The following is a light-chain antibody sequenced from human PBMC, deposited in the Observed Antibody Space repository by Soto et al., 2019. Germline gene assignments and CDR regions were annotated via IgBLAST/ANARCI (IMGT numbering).Light chain of an antibody. J-gene: IGKJ1*01. CDR1: QSVTNSF. Sequence: EIVLTQSPDTLSLSPGERATLSCRASQSVTNSFLAWYQQKPGQAPRLLIYGASRRATGIPDRFTGSGSGTDLTLTISRLEPEDFAVYYCQQYVSSPWAFGQGTKVDIK. V-gene: IGKV3-20*01. CDR3: QQYVSSPWA. CDR2: GAS.